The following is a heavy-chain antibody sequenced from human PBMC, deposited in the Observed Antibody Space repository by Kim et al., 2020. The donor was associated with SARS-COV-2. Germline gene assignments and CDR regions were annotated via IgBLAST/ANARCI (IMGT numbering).Heavy chain of an antibody. D-gene: IGHD3-10*01. Sequence: GGSLRLSCAASGFTFSGSAMHWVRQASGKGLEWVGRIRSKANSYATAYAESVKGRFTISRDDSKNTAYLQMNSLKTEDTAVYYCTRGVITMVRGVISYYYYGMGVWGQGTTVTVSS. CDR2: IRSKANSYAT. V-gene: IGHV3-73*01. J-gene: IGHJ6*02. CDR1: GFTFSGSA. CDR3: TRGVITMVRGVISYYYYGMGV.